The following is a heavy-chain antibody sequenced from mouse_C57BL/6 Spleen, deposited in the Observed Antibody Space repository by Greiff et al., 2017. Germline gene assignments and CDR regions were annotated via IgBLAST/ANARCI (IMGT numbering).Heavy chain of an antibody. D-gene: IGHD4-1*01. CDR2: INYDGSST. J-gene: IGHJ2*01. CDR1: GFTFSDYY. V-gene: IGHV5-16*01. CDR3: ARVDWSFDY. Sequence: EVMLVESEGGLVQPGSSMKLSCTASGFTFSDYYMAWVRQVPEKGLEWVANINYDGSSTYYLDSLKSRFIISRDNAKNILYLQMSSLKSEDTATYYCARVDWSFDYWGQGTTLTVSS.